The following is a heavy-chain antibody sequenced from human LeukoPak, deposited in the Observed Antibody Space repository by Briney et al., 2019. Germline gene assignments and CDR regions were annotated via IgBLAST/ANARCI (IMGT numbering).Heavy chain of an antibody. V-gene: IGHV3-21*01. CDR3: ASRREDGCSSTSCYGENAFDI. Sequence: GGSLRLSCAASGFTFSSYSMNWVRQAPGKGLEWVSSISSSSSYIYYADSVKGRFTISRDNAKNSLYLQMNSLRAEDTAVYYCASRREDGCSSTSCYGENAFDIWGQGTMVTVST. CDR1: GFTFSSYS. CDR2: ISSSSSYI. J-gene: IGHJ3*02. D-gene: IGHD2-2*01.